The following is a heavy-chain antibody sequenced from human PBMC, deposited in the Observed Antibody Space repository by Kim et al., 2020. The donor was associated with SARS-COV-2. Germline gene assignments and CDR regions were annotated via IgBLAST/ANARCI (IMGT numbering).Heavy chain of an antibody. CDR3: ARGTHLWGSYFDY. J-gene: IGHJ4*02. CDR2: FYTGGST. V-gene: IGHV3-53*01. CDR1: GFIVSSNY. Sequence: GGSLRLSCAASGFIVSSNYMTWVRQAPGKGLEWVSVFYTGGSTYYGDSVKGRFTISRDNSKNTLYLQMNSLRAEDTAVYYCARGTHLWGSYFDYWGQGTLVTVSS. D-gene: IGHD5-18*01.